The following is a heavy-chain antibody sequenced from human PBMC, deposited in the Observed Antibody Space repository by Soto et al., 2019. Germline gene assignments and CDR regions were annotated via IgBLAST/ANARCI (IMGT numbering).Heavy chain of an antibody. CDR2: IIPIFGTA. Sequence: VASVKVSCKASGGTFSSYAISWVRQAPGQGLEWMGGIIPIFGTANYAQKFQGRVTITADKSTSTAYMELSSLRSEDTAVYYCARDRRSPWFGELLNDAFDIWGQGTMVTVSS. D-gene: IGHD3-10*01. J-gene: IGHJ3*02. CDR1: GGTFSSYA. CDR3: ARDRRSPWFGELLNDAFDI. V-gene: IGHV1-69*06.